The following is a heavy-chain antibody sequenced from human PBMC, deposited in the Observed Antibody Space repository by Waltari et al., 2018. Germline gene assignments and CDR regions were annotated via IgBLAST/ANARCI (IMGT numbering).Heavy chain of an antibody. Sequence: QVQLQQWGAGLLKPSETLSLTCAVYGGSFSGYYWSWIRQPPGKGLELIGEINHSGTPNYCPTLQGRITISVSTSKTQLSLKLRGVTAADTAVYSCAGGWLRSNAWGQGTLVTVSS. CDR1: GGSFSGYY. J-gene: IGHJ5*02. V-gene: IGHV4-34*01. CDR3: AGGWLRSNA. D-gene: IGHD5-12*01. CDR2: INHSGTP.